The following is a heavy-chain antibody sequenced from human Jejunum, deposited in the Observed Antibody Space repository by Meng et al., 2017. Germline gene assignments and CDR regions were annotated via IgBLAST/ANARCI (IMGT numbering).Heavy chain of an antibody. D-gene: IGHD3-22*01. Sequence: GGSLRLSCAVSGFTFSSYWISWVRQAPGKGLEWVAKIKQDGSEKYYVDSVKGRFTISRDNAKSSLYLQVDSLRVGDTAVYYCARGGYQYEYWGQGTLVTVSS. CDR3: ARGGYQYEY. CDR2: IKQDGSEK. J-gene: IGHJ4*02. CDR1: GFTFSSYW. V-gene: IGHV3-7*01.